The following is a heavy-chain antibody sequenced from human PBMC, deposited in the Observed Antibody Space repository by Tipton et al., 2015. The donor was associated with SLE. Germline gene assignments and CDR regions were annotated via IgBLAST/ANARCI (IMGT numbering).Heavy chain of an antibody. CDR1: GGSISSGSYY. Sequence: TLSLTCTVSGGSISSGSYYWSWIRQPAGKGLEWIGRIYTSGSTNYNPSLKSRVTISVDTSKNQFSLKLSSVTAADTAVYYCARDGSSAWDPYFDYWGQGTLVTVSS. V-gene: IGHV4-61*02. CDR2: IYTSGST. D-gene: IGHD6-25*01. CDR3: ARDGSSAWDPYFDY. J-gene: IGHJ4*02.